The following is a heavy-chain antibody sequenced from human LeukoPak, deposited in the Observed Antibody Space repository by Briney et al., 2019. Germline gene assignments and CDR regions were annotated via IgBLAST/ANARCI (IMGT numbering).Heavy chain of an antibody. CDR3: ARATFLAENDY. V-gene: IGHV4-39*01. CDR2: IYYSGST. J-gene: IGHJ4*02. CDR1: GGSISSSSYY. Sequence: ASETLSLTCTVSGGSISSSSYYWGWIRQPPGKGLEWIGSIYYSGSTYYNPSLKSRVTISVDTSKNQFSLKLNSVTPEDTAVYYCARATFLAENDYWGQGTLVTVSS. D-gene: IGHD5-24*01.